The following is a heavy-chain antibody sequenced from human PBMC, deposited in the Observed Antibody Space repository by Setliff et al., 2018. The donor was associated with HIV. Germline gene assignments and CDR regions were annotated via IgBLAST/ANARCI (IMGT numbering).Heavy chain of an antibody. J-gene: IGHJ4*02. V-gene: IGHV3-15*01. CDR2: IKSSTDGGTT. CDR3: ATDVAEKIHYYSDTSGYFYIDY. D-gene: IGHD3-22*01. Sequence: KPSETLRLSCAASGFTFSNAWMSWVRQAPGKGLEWVGHIKSSTDGGTTDYAAPVKGRFTISRDDSKNTLYLQMNSLKTEDTAVYYCATDVAEKIHYYSDTSGYFYIDYWGQGTLVTVSS. CDR1: GFTFSNAW.